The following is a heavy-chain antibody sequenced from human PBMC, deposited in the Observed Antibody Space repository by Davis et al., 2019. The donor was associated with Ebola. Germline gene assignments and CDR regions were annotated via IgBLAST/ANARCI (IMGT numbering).Heavy chain of an antibody. CDR1: GGSITSSTYY. D-gene: IGHD4-17*01. CDR2: IYYSGST. J-gene: IGHJ4*02. V-gene: IGHV4-39*01. Sequence: MPSETLSLTCTVSGGSITSSTYYWGWIRQPPGKGLEWIGSIYYSGSTYYNPSLKSRVTISIDTSKNQFSLKLSSVTAADTAVYYCARQLHYGYHDHWGQGTLVTVSS. CDR3: ARQLHYGYHDH.